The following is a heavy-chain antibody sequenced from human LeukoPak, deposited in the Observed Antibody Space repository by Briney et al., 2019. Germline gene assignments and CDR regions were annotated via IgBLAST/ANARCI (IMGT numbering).Heavy chain of an antibody. CDR3: ARGRATGRSGGDY. CDR1: GFTFSSCS. CDR2: ISSGSSSI. D-gene: IGHD3-9*01. Sequence: QPGGPLRLSCAASGFTFSSCSMNWVRQAPGKGLEWVSYISSGSSSIYYADSVKGRFTISRDNAENSLYLQMNSLRDEDTAVYYCARGRATGRSGGDYWGQGTLVTVSS. J-gene: IGHJ4*02. V-gene: IGHV3-48*02.